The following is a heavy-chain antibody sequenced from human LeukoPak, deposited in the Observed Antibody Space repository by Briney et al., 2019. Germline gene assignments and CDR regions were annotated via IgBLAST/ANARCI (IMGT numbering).Heavy chain of an antibody. CDR1: GGSISSGSYY. CDR3: ARDGPDYYGSGTYYMDV. J-gene: IGHJ6*03. D-gene: IGHD3-10*01. V-gene: IGHV4-61*02. CDR2: IYTSGST. Sequence: PSQTLSLTCTVAGGSISSGSYYWSWLRQPAGKGLEWIGRIYTSGSTNYNPSLKSRVTISVDPSKNQFSLKLSSVTAADTAVYYCARDGPDYYGSGTYYMDVWGKGTTVTISS.